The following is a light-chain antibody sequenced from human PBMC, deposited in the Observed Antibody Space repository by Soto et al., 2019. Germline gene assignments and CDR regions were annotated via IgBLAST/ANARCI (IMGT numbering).Light chain of an antibody. V-gene: IGKV3-20*01. CDR2: GAS. J-gene: IGKJ1*01. Sequence: EIVLTQSPGTLSLSPGERATLSCRASQGVSSRYLAWYQQKPGQAPRLLIYGASSRATGIPDRFSGSGSGTDFTLTISRLEPEDFAVYYCQQYANSPPTFGQGTKVDIK. CDR1: QGVSSRY. CDR3: QQYANSPPT.